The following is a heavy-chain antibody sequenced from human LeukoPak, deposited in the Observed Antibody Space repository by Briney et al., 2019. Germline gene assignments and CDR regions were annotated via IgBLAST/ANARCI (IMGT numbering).Heavy chain of an antibody. CDR1: GFTFSSYW. CDR3: ARGGAYSSGPRGSHGAFDI. D-gene: IGHD6-19*01. CDR2: ISSDGSST. J-gene: IGHJ3*02. Sequence: PGGSLRLSCAASGFTFSSYWMHWVRQAPGKGLVWVSRISSDGSSTSYADSVKGRFTISRDNAKNTLYLQMNSLRAEDTAVYYCARGGAYSSGPRGSHGAFDIWGQGTMVTVSS. V-gene: IGHV3-74*01.